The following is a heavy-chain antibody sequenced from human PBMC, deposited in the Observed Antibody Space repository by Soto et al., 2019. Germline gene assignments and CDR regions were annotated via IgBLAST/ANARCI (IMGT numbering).Heavy chain of an antibody. J-gene: IGHJ4*02. CDR2: VYYIGST. CDR1: GGSMSSYY. V-gene: IGHV4-59*01. D-gene: IGHD1-26*01. CDR3: ARHSSGSRHPGFDY. Sequence: PSETLSLTCTVSGGSMSSYYWSWIRQPPGKGLEWIGYVYYIGSTNYNPSLKSRVTISLDTSKNQFSLQLSSVTAADTAVYHCARHSSGSRHPGFDYWGQGTLVTVSS.